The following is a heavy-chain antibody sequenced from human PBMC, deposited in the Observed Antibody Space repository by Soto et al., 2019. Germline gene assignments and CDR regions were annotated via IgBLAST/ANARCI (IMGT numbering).Heavy chain of an antibody. CDR1: GGSVSGGSYC. Sequence: QVQLQESGPGLVKPSETLSLTCTVSGGSVSGGSYCWSWIRQPPGKGLECIGYVYNSGSTTYNPSLKSRGNVAVDKYKNRFPLGLSSGNAADTAVYYCARLPLTTCFDLWGRGTLVTVSS. V-gene: IGHV4-61*01. D-gene: IGHD1-1*01. J-gene: IGHJ2*01. CDR3: ARLPLTTCFDL. CDR2: VYNSGST.